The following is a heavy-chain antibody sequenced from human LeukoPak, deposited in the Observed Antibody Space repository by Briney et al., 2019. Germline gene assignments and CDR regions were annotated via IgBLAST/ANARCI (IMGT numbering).Heavy chain of an antibody. J-gene: IGHJ3*02. CDR2: ISVHGGNA. CDR1: GYTFTSYG. CDR3: ARGVDNYDGSVDAFLI. D-gene: IGHD3-22*01. V-gene: IGHV1-18*01. Sequence: ASVKVSCKAFGYTFTSYGINWVRQAPGKGLEWMGGISVHGGNANYAQKVQGRVTMTRDISTSTAYMELRSLRHDDTAVYFCARGVDNYDGSVDAFLIWGQGTPVTVSS.